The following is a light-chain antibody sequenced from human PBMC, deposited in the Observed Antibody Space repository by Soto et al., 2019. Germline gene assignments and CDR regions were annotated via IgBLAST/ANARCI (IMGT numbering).Light chain of an antibody. Sequence: EVVLTQSPGTLSLSPGERATLSCRVSQSVTSNYLAWYQQKPGQAPRLLIYGASSRATGIPDRFSGSGSGTDFTLTISRLEPEDFAVYYCQQYYGSPLTFGGGTKVEIK. CDR2: GAS. J-gene: IGKJ4*01. V-gene: IGKV3-20*01. CDR3: QQYYGSPLT. CDR1: QSVTSNY.